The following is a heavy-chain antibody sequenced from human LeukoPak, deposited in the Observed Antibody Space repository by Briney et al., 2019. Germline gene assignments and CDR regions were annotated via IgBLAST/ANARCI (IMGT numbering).Heavy chain of an antibody. J-gene: IGHJ4*02. CDR1: GYTFTGYY. CDR2: INPNSGGT. Sequence: ASVKVSCKASGYTFTGYYMHWVRQAPGQGLEWMGRINPNSGGTNYAQKFQGRVTMTRDTSISTAYMELSRLRSDDTAAYYCARAVERHSGSYYFDYWGQGTLVTVSS. V-gene: IGHV1-2*06. D-gene: IGHD1-26*01. CDR3: ARAVERHSGSYYFDY.